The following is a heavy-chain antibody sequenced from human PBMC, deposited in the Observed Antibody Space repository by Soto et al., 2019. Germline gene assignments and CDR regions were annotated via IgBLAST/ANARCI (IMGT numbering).Heavy chain of an antibody. CDR3: AKEGVGYNYGYDY. CDR2: ITGSGGNT. CDR1: GFTFSRYA. V-gene: IGHV3-23*01. Sequence: GSLRLSCAASGFTFSRYAMSWVRQAPGKGLGWVSAITGSGGNTYYADSVKGRFTISRDNSKSTLYLQMNSLRAEDTAVYYCAKEGVGYNYGYDYWGQGTLVTVSS. J-gene: IGHJ4*02. D-gene: IGHD5-18*01.